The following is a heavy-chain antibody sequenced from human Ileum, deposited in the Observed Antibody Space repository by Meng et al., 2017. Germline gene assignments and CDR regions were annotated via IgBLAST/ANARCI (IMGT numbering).Heavy chain of an antibody. CDR1: GGSVSSGSYY. CDR3: ARSSTSPASYFFDY. V-gene: IGHV4-61*01. CDR2: IYYSGST. D-gene: IGHD6-6*01. J-gene: IGHJ4*02. Sequence: LQESGPRLVRPSETLSPACTVSGGSVSSGSYYWSWIRQPPGKGLEWIGHIYYSGSTNYNPSLKSRVTISVDMSKNQFSLKLNSVTAADTAIYFCARSSTSPASYFFDYWGQGTLVTVSS.